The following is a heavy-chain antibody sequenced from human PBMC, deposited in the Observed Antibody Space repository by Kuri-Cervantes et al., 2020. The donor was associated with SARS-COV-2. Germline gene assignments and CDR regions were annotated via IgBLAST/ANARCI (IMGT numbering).Heavy chain of an antibody. CDR2: ISSSSTI. CDR3: AKDRVVVVPAAIAGYMDV. J-gene: IGHJ6*03. Sequence: GGSLRLSCAASGFTFSSYSMNWVRQAPGKGLEWVSYISSSSTIYYADSVKGRFTISRDNSKNTLYLQMNSLRAEDTAVYYCAKDRVVVVPAAIAGYMDVWGKGTTVTVSS. D-gene: IGHD2-2*01. CDR1: GFTFSSYS. V-gene: IGHV3-48*01.